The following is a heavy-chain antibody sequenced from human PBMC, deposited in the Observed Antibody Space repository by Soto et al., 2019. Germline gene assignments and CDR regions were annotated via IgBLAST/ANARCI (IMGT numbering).Heavy chain of an antibody. V-gene: IGHV1-69*02. CDR2: IIPVLGVA. D-gene: IGHD1-26*01. CDR1: GGTFSMYT. Sequence: QVQLVQSGAEVKKPGSSVKVSCKASGGTFSMYTITWVRQVPGQGLEWMGRIIPVLGVANYAQRFQGRVTITADKSTSTTYMELSSLRSEDTAVYYCARSGSYENWFDPWGQGTLVTVSS. CDR3: ARSGSYENWFDP. J-gene: IGHJ5*02.